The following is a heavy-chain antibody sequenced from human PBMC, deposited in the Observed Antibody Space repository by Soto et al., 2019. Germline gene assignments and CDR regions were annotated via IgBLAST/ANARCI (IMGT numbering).Heavy chain of an antibody. CDR2: IYYSGST. D-gene: IGHD6-6*01. Sequence: SETLSLTCTVSGGSISSYYWSWIRQPPGKGLEWIGYIYYSGSTNYNPSLKSRVTISVDTSKNQFSLKLSSVTAADTAVYYCARWASSSYFDYWGQGTLVTVS. CDR3: ARWASSSYFDY. CDR1: GGSISSYY. V-gene: IGHV4-59*01. J-gene: IGHJ4*02.